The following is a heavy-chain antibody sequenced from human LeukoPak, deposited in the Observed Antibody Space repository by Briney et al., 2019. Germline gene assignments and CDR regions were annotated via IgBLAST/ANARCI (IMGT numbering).Heavy chain of an antibody. J-gene: IGHJ3*02. CDR2: IDSSSGTI. CDR1: GFSFSPYS. Sequence: GGSLRLSCAASGFSFSPYSMNWLRQAPGKGLEWVSYIDSSSGTIYYADSVRGRFTISGDNAKNSLYLQMNSLGAEDTAVYYCARVRSSYYYESSGYYHYDAFDIWGQGTMVTVSS. D-gene: IGHD3-22*01. V-gene: IGHV3-48*01. CDR3: ARVRSSYYYESSGYYHYDAFDI.